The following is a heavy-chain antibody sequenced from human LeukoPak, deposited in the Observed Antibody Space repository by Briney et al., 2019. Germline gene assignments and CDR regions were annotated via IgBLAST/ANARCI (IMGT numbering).Heavy chain of an antibody. CDR1: GGSISSSSYY. Sequence: SETLSLTCTVSGGSISSSSYYWGWIRQPPGQGLEWIGSIYYSGSTYYNPSLKSRVTISVDTSKNQFSLKLSSVTAADTAVYYCARLRRDGYNSHFDYWGQGTLVTVSS. V-gene: IGHV4-39*01. CDR2: IYYSGST. CDR3: ARLRRDGYNSHFDY. D-gene: IGHD5-12*01. J-gene: IGHJ4*02.